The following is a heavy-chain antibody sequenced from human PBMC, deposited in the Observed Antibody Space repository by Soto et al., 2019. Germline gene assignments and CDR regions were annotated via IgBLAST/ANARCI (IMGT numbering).Heavy chain of an antibody. CDR2: MGGSVDST. CDR3: AKAQICGWYDN. CDR1: GFAFSRSA. Sequence: EVQLLESGGGLVQPGGSLRLCCAASGFAFSRSAMSWIRQAPGKGLEWVSAMGGSVDSTYYADSVKGRFTISRDDSKSTLYLQMISLRPEDTAVYYCAKAQICGWYDNWDQGTPVTVSS. D-gene: IGHD2-21*01. V-gene: IGHV3-23*01. J-gene: IGHJ5*02.